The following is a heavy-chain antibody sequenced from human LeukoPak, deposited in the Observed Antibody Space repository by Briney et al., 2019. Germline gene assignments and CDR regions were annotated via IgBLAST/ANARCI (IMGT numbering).Heavy chain of an antibody. CDR1: GFTFNSYW. V-gene: IGHV3-74*01. CDR3: ARYSGSRNTVDY. D-gene: IGHD1-26*01. Sequence: GGSLRLSCAASGFTFNSYWMYWVRQAPGKGLVWVSRINSDGSSTTYADSVKGRFTISRDNAKNTLYLQMNSLRAEDTSVYYCARYSGSRNTVDYWGQGTLVTVSS. J-gene: IGHJ4*02. CDR2: INSDGSST.